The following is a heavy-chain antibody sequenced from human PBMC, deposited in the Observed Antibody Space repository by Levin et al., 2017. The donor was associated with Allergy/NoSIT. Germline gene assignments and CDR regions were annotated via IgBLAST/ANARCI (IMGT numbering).Heavy chain of an antibody. V-gene: IGHV1-69*13. CDR1: GGTFSSYA. D-gene: IGHD6-13*01. J-gene: IGHJ2*01. CDR2: IIPIFGTA. CDR3: ARGPALIAAADWYFDR. Sequence: SVKVSCKASGGTFSSYAISWVRQAPGQGLEWMGGIIPIFGTANYAQKFQGRVTITADESTSTAYMELSSLRSEDTAVYYCARGPALIAAADWYFDRWGRGTLVTVSS.